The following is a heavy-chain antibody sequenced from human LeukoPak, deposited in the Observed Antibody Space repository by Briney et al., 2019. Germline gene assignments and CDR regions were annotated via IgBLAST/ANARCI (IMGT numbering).Heavy chain of an antibody. Sequence: PSETLSLTCAVSGGSISSSNWWSWVRQPPGKGVEWIGEIYHSGSTNYKPSLKSRVTISVDKSKNQFSLQLSCVTAADTAVYYCARASDGYQYCSGGSCYPLYGMDVWGKGTTVTVSS. CDR2: IYHSGST. V-gene: IGHV4-4*02. CDR1: GGSISSSNW. CDR3: ARASDGYQYCSGGSCYPLYGMDV. D-gene: IGHD2-15*01. J-gene: IGHJ6*04.